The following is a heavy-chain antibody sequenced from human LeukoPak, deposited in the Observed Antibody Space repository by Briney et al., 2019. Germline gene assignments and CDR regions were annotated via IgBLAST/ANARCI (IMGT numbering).Heavy chain of an antibody. D-gene: IGHD1-26*01. CDR2: ISGSGGST. CDR1: GFTLSSYA. V-gene: IGHV3-23*01. J-gene: IGHJ3*02. Sequence: GGPLTLSCAASGFTLSSYAIIWVRQPPGKGREWVSAISGSGGSTYYADSVKGRFTISRDDSKNTLDLQMNSLRVEDTAVYYCAKCRTPTYYDAFDIWGQGTVVTVSS. CDR3: AKCRTPTYYDAFDI.